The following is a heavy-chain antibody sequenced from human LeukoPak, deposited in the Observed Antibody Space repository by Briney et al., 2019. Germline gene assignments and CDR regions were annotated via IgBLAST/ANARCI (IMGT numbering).Heavy chain of an antibody. CDR3: ARADYGDYENWFDP. J-gene: IGHJ5*02. Sequence: GGSLRLSCAASGFTFSSYAMHWVRQAPGKGLEWVAVMSYDGSNKYYADSVKGRFTISRDNSKNTLYLQMNSLRAEDTAVYYCARADYGDYENWFDPWGQGTLVTVSS. CDR1: GFTFSSYA. V-gene: IGHV3-30-3*01. D-gene: IGHD4-17*01. CDR2: MSYDGSNK.